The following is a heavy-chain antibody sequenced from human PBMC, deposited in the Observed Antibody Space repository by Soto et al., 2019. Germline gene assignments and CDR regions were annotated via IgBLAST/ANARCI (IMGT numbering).Heavy chain of an antibody. J-gene: IGHJ5*02. CDR1: GTSISSGYY. V-gene: IGHV4-38-2*01. CDR2: IFHSGTT. CDR3: ASYPRGSGGFSSPLLDP. D-gene: IGHD2-15*01. Sequence: SETLSLTCDVSGTSISSGYYWGWVRQPPGKGLEWIGSIFHSGTTYYNPSLKTRVTISVATSKTQFSLKLTSLTAADTAADYFASYPRGSGGFSSPLLDPWGQGSLVTVSS.